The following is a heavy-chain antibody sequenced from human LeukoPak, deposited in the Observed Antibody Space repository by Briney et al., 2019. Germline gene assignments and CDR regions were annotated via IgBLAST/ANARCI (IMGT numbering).Heavy chain of an antibody. CDR3: VRDSSSSSLADP. Sequence: ASVKVSCKASGYTFTSYYMHWVRQAPGQGLEWMGIINPSGGSATYAQKFQGRVTMTRDTSTSTVYMDLSSLRSEVTAVYYCVRDSSSSSLADPWGQGTLVTVSS. D-gene: IGHD2-2*01. CDR1: GYTFTSYY. CDR2: INPSGGSA. J-gene: IGHJ5*02. V-gene: IGHV1-46*01.